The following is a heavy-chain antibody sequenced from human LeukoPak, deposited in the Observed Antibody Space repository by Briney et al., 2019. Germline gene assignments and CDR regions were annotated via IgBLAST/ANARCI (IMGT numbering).Heavy chain of an antibody. D-gene: IGHD1-26*01. CDR1: GYSFTSYW. V-gene: IGHV5-51*03. Sequence: GESLKISXKGSGYSFTSYWIAWVRQMPGKGLEWMAIIYPGDSETRYSPSFQGQVTISADKSITTAYLQWRSLKASDTAMYYCARRSSGGSYWDWGQGTLVTVSS. CDR2: IYPGDSET. CDR3: ARRSSGGSYWD. J-gene: IGHJ4*02.